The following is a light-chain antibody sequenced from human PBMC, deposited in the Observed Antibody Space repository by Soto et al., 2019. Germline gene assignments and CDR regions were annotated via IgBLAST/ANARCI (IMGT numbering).Light chain of an antibody. Sequence: QSALTQPASVSGSPGQSITISCTGTSSDVGGYNYVSWYQQHPGKAPKLMIYDVSNRPSGVSNRFSGSKSGNTASLTISGLRAEEEADYYCSSYTTSGSLVFGGGTKLTVL. J-gene: IGLJ2*01. CDR1: SSDVGGYNY. V-gene: IGLV2-14*01. CDR2: DVS. CDR3: SSYTTSGSLV.